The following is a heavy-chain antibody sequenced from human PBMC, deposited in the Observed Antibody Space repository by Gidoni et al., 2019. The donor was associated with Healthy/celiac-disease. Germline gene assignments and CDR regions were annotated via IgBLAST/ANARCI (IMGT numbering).Heavy chain of an antibody. V-gene: IGHV4-31*02. CDR2: T. D-gene: IGHD2-21*02. CDR3: ARVGGTTVVTPGAFDI. J-gene: IGHJ3*02. Sequence: TYYNPSLKSRVTISVDTSKNQFSLKLSSVTAADTAVYYCARVGGTTVVTPGAFDIWGQGTMVTVSS.